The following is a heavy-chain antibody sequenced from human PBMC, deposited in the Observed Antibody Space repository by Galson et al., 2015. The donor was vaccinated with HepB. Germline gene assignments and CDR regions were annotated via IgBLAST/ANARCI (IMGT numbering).Heavy chain of an antibody. CDR2: IGTAGDP. Sequence: SLRLSCAASGFTFSSYDMHWVRQATGKGLEWVSAIGTAGDPYYPGSVKGRFTISRENAKNSLYLQMNSLRAGDTAVYYCARGGTHTYYYGSGSYGGYYYYMDVWGKGTTVTVSS. CDR3: ARGGTHTYYYGSGSYGGYYYYMDV. V-gene: IGHV3-13*05. D-gene: IGHD3-10*01. CDR1: GFTFSSYD. J-gene: IGHJ6*03.